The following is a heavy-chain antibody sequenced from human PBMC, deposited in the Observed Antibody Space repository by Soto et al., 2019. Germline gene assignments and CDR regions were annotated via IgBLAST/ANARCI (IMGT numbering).Heavy chain of an antibody. Sequence: SETLSLTCTVSGGSISSGGYYWSWIRQHPGKGLEWIGYIYYSGSTYYNPSLKSRVTISVDTSKNQFSLKLSSVTAADTAVYYCARDRGQYCRLRGEKSWFDPWGQGTLVTVSS. J-gene: IGHJ5*02. D-gene: IGHD4-17*01. CDR2: IYYSGST. CDR3: ARDRGQYCRLRGEKSWFDP. V-gene: IGHV4-31*03. CDR1: GGSISSGGYY.